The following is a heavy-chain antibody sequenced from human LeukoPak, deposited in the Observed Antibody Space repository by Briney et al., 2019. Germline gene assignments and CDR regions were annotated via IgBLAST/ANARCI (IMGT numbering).Heavy chain of an antibody. D-gene: IGHD2-15*01. CDR2: IYDSGST. Sequence: SETLSLTCTVSGGSVSSGSYYWSWIRQPPGKGLEWIGYIYDSGSTYYNPSLKSRITISVDTSENRFSLKLSSVTATDTAVYYCARDCSGGSCYGAFDIWGQGTMVTVSS. J-gene: IGHJ3*02. CDR3: ARDCSGGSCYGAFDI. V-gene: IGHV4-30-4*01. CDR1: GGSVSSGSYY.